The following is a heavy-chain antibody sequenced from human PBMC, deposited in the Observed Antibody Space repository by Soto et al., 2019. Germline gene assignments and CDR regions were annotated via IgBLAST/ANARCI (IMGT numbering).Heavy chain of an antibody. D-gene: IGHD2-15*01. CDR2: ISNRGDT. J-gene: IGHJ3*02. Sequence: PGGSLRLSCTASGFIVSDTYVNWVRQAPGKGLEWVSVISNRGDTHYADSVRGRFSLSRDISDNTLHLQMNNLRVEDTAVYYCAGEPRYCRGGSCSITGDAYDIWGQGTMVTVSS. CDR3: AGEPRYCRGGSCSITGDAYDI. CDR1: GFIVSDTY. V-gene: IGHV3-66*01.